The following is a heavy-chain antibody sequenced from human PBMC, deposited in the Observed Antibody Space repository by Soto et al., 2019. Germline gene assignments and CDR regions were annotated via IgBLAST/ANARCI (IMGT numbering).Heavy chain of an antibody. CDR3: ARGGVCTNGVCYSVYYYYGMDV. V-gene: IGHV4-34*01. CDR1: FWSFSVYY. Sequence: LSRTCAVYFWSFSVYYWSWVRQPPGKGLEWIGEINHSGSTNYNPSLKSRVTISVDTSKNQFSLKLSSVTAADTAVYYCARGGVCTNGVCYSVYYYYGMDVWGQGTTVTVSS. CDR2: INHSGST. J-gene: IGHJ6*02. D-gene: IGHD2-8*01.